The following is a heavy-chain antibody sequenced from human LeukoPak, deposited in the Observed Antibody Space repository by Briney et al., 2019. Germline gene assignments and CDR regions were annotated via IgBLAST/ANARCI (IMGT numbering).Heavy chain of an antibody. J-gene: IGHJ4*02. CDR1: GVTVSNSH. Sequence: PGGSLRLSCEASGVTVSNSHMSWVRQAPGKGLEWVSLIYSGGSTYYADSVKGRFTISRDNSKNTVYLQMSSLRAEDTAVYFCARSMMALAGPFDYWGQGTLVTVSS. CDR2: IYSGGST. CDR3: ARSMMALAGPFDY. V-gene: IGHV3-53*01. D-gene: IGHD6-13*01.